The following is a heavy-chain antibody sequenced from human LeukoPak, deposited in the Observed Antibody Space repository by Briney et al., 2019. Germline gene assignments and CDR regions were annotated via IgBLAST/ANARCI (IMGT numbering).Heavy chain of an antibody. CDR2: IIPIFGTA. J-gene: IGHJ4*02. CDR1: GRTFSSYS. CDR3: ARDRVYCSGGSCYFFFDY. D-gene: IGHD2-15*01. Sequence: PGASVNVFCKASGRTFSSYSISWVRQAPGQGLEWMGGIIPIFGTANYAQKFQGRVTITADKSTSTAYMELSSLRSEDTAVYYCARDRVYCSGGSCYFFFDYWGQGTLVTVSS. V-gene: IGHV1-69*06.